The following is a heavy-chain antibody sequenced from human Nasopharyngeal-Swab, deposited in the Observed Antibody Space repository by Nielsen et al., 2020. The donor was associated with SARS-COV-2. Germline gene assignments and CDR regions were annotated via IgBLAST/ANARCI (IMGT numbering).Heavy chain of an antibody. V-gene: IGHV4-34*01. CDR3: ARGQDAYYYMDV. CDR1: VRTLNGFH. Sequence: SETLSLTCVVFVRTLNGFHWKWIRQTPGKGLEWIGEINDRGSGNYNPSLRSRVTISAGTSNIQFSLKLDSVTAADTAVYYCARGQDAYYYMDVWGEGTTVTVSS. CDR2: INDRGSG. J-gene: IGHJ6*03. D-gene: IGHD2-15*01.